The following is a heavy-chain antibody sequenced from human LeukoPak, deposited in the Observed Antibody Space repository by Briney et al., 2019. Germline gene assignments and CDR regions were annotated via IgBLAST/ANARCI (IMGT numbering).Heavy chain of an antibody. D-gene: IGHD2-2*01. J-gene: IGHJ4*02. Sequence: PSQTLPLTCTVSGGSISSGDYYWSWIRQPPGKGLEWIGYSYYSGSTYYNPSLKSRVTISVDTSKNQFSLKLSSVTAADTAVYYCARTGVVPAASIDYWGQGTLVTVSS. CDR3: ARTGVVPAASIDY. V-gene: IGHV4-30-4*01. CDR2: SYYSGST. CDR1: GGSISSGDYY.